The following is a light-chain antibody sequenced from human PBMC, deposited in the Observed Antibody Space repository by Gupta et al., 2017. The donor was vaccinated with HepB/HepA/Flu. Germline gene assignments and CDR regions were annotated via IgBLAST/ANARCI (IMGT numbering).Light chain of an antibody. V-gene: IGLV2-14*01. CDR1: SSDVGGYNY. J-gene: IGLJ3*02. Sequence: QFALTPPASVSRSPGPAITISCTGTSSDVGGYNYVSCYQQHRGKAPKLMIYDVSNRPSGVSNRFAGYTSGNTASMTSSVLQADDEADYYCSSYTGSSTWVFGGGTKLTVL. CDR3: SSYTGSSTWV. CDR2: DVS.